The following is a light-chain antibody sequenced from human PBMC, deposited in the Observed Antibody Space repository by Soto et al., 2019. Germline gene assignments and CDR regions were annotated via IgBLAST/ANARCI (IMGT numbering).Light chain of an antibody. CDR1: QNISRY. V-gene: IGKV1-39*01. J-gene: IGKJ3*01. CDR3: QQTYNGPRT. CDR2: AAS. Sequence: DIQMTQFPSSLSASVGDRVIITCRAGQNISRYLHWFQQKPGEAPKLLIYAASNLQTGVPSRFSGSRSGTNFTLTINSLQPEDCATYYCQQTYNGPRTFGPGTKVDIK.